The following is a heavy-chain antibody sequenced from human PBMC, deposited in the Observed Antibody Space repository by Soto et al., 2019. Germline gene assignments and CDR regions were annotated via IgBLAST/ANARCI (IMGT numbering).Heavy chain of an antibody. Sequence: GGSLRLSCAASGFTFSDYYMSWIRQAPGKGLEWVSYISSSGSTIYYADSVKGRFTISRDNAKNSLYLQMNSLRAEDTAVYYCARGTINTYCGGDCYGYAFDIWGQGTMVTVSS. CDR2: ISSSGSTI. D-gene: IGHD2-21*01. CDR3: ARGTINTYCGGDCYGYAFDI. J-gene: IGHJ3*02. CDR1: GFTFSDYY. V-gene: IGHV3-11*01.